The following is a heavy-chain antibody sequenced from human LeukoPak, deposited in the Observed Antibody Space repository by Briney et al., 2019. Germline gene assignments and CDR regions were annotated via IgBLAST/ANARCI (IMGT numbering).Heavy chain of an antibody. CDR1: GFTFDDYG. V-gene: IGHV3-20*04. D-gene: IGHD3-3*01. Sequence: GGSLRLSCAASGFTFDDYGMSWVRQAPGEGLEWVSGINWNGGSTGYADSVKGRFTISRDNAKNSLYLQMNSLRAEDTALYYCARRMDFWSGFDRYYFDYWGQGTLVTVSS. CDR3: ARRMDFWSGFDRYYFDY. J-gene: IGHJ4*02. CDR2: INWNGGST.